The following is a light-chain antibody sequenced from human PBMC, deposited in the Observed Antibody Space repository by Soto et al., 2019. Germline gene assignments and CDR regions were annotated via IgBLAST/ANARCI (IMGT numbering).Light chain of an antibody. V-gene: IGKV1-5*03. J-gene: IGKJ2*01. CDR2: KAS. CDR1: QSISSW. CDR3: QQYNSLST. Sequence: DIQMTQSPSTLSASVGDRVTITCWASQSISSWLAWYQQKPGKAPKLLIYKASSLESGVPSRFSGSGSGTEFTLTISSLQPDDFATYYCQQYNSLSTFGQGTKLEIK.